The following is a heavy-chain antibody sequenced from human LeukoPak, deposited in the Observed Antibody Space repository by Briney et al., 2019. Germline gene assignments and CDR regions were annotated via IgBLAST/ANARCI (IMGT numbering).Heavy chain of an antibody. CDR3: GRNPNLVVVMVSFPSYFDL. Sequence: SETLSLTCALSGASISGSDYYWGWIRQSPGKGLEWIGSVYSSGNTFYNPSLKSRVAMSVDTSKNHFSLDLASVTASDTAVYYCGRNPNLVVVMVSFPSYFDLWGQGTPVTVSS. V-gene: IGHV4-39*02. CDR2: VYSSGNT. J-gene: IGHJ1*01. CDR1: GASISGSDYY. D-gene: IGHD3-9*01.